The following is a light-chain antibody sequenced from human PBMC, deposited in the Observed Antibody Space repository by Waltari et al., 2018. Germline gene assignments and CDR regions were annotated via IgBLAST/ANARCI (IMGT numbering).Light chain of an antibody. CDR3: QQYNSYSWT. CDR2: KAS. Sequence: DIQMTQSPSTLSASVGDGVTITCRASPGISSWLAWYQQKPGKAPKLLIYKASSLESGVPSRFSGSGSGTEFTLTISSLQPDDFATYYCQQYNSYSWTFGQGTKVEIK. V-gene: IGKV1-5*03. CDR1: PGISSW. J-gene: IGKJ1*01.